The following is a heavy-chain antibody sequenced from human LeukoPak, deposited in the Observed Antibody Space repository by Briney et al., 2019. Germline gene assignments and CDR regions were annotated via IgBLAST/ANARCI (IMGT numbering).Heavy chain of an antibody. CDR3: ARDTARYSYGTFDY. CDR1: GGTFISYA. CDR2: IIPIFGTA. Sequence: ASVKVSCKASGGTFISYAISWVRQAPGQGLEWMGGIIPIFGTANYAQKFQGRVTITADESTSTAYMELSSLRSEDTAVYYCARDTARYSYGTFDYWGQGTLVTVSS. V-gene: IGHV1-69*13. J-gene: IGHJ4*02. D-gene: IGHD5-18*01.